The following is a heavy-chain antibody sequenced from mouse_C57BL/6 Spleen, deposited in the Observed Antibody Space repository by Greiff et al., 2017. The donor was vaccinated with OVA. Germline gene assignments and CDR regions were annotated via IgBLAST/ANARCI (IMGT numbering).Heavy chain of an antibody. CDR2: IYPGDGDT. D-gene: IGHD2-3*01. V-gene: IGHV1-82*01. CDR1: GYAFSSSW. Sequence: QVQLQQSGPELVKPGASVKISCKASGYAFSSSWMNWVKQRPGKGLEWIGRIYPGDGDTNYNGKFKGKATLTADKSSSTAYMQLSSLTSEDSAVYFCARDDGYYVFAYWGQGTLVTVSA. J-gene: IGHJ3*01. CDR3: ARDDGYYVFAY.